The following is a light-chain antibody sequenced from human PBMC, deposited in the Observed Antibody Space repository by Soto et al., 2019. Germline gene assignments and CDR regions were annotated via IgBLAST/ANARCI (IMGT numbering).Light chain of an antibody. V-gene: IGKV1-5*03. Sequence: DIPMTQSPSTLSASVKDSVTITCRASQSIANWLAWYQQKPGKAPKLLIYQASILESGVPSRFSGSGSGTEFTLTISSLQPDDFATYFCQQYDSYPWTFGQGTKVEIK. CDR3: QQYDSYPWT. CDR2: QAS. J-gene: IGKJ1*01. CDR1: QSIANW.